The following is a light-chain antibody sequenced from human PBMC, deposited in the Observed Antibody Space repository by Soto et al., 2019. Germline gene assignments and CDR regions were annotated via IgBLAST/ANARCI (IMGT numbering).Light chain of an antibody. CDR1: QSVSSD. Sequence: EIVMTQSPATLSVSPGERATLSCRASQSVSSDLAWYHQKPGQAPRLLIYGASSRAAGIPDRFSGSGSGTDFTLTINRLEPEDFAVYYCQQYVTSRRTFGPGTKV. CDR2: GAS. CDR3: QQYVTSRRT. J-gene: IGKJ1*01. V-gene: IGKV3-20*01.